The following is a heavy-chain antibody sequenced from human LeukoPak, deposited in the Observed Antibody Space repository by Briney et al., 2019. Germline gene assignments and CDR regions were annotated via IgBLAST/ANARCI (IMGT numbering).Heavy chain of an antibody. Sequence: PGGSLRLSCAASGFTFSSYAMSWVRQAPGKGLEWVSAISGSGGSTYYADSVKGRFTISRDNSKNTLYLQMNSLRAEDTAVYYCAKDPYWGGVAEPFDYWGQGTLVTVSS. V-gene: IGHV3-23*01. J-gene: IGHJ4*02. D-gene: IGHD6-19*01. CDR3: AKDPYWGGVAEPFDY. CDR2: ISGSGGST. CDR1: GFTFSSYA.